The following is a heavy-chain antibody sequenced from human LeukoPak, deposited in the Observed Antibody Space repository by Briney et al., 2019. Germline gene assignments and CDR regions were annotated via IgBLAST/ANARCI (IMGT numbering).Heavy chain of an antibody. CDR1: GFTFSSYA. CDR2: ISGSGGST. CDR3: AKAAGVSSQGWNYFGY. Sequence: GGSLRLSCTVSGFTFSSYAMSWVRQAPGKGLEWVSDISGSGGSTYYADSVKGRFTISRDNSMNTLYLQMNSLRAEDTAVYYCAKAAGVSSQGWNYFGYWGQGTLVTVSS. V-gene: IGHV3-23*01. J-gene: IGHJ4*02. D-gene: IGHD6-19*01.